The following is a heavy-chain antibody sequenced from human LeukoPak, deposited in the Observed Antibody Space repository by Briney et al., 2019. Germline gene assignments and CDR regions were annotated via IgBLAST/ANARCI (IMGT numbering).Heavy chain of an antibody. CDR2: INSDGSST. CDR3: AKSRGVVAGTLDY. Sequence: GGSLRLSCAASGFTFSSYWMHWVRQAPGKGLVWVSRINSDGSSTTYADSVKGRFSISRDNAKSTLYLQMNSLRAEDTAVYYCAKSRGVVAGTLDYWGQGTLVTVSS. D-gene: IGHD6-19*01. J-gene: IGHJ4*02. V-gene: IGHV3-74*01. CDR1: GFTFSSYW.